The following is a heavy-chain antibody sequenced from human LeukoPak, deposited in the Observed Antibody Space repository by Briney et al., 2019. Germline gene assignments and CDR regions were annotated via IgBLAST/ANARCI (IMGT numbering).Heavy chain of an antibody. Sequence: PSETLSPTCTVSGGSISSYYWSWIRQPPGKGLEWIGYIYYSGSTNYNPSLKSRVTISVDTSKNQFSLKLSSVTAADTVVYYCARDKTRYCSSTSCYYGMDVWGQGTTVTVSS. CDR3: ARDKTRYCSSTSCYYGMDV. J-gene: IGHJ6*02. D-gene: IGHD2-2*01. CDR2: IYYSGST. CDR1: GGSISSYY. V-gene: IGHV4-59*01.